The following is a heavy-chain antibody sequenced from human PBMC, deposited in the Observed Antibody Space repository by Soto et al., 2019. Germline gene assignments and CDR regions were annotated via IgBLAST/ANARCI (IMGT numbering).Heavy chain of an antibody. CDR3: ARAGLRYYDFWSGHYGMDV. CDR1: GFAFSSYG. D-gene: IGHD3-3*01. Sequence: QVQLVESGGGVVQPGRSLRLSCAASGFAFSSYGMHWVRQAPGKGLEWVAVIWYDGSNKYYADSVKGRFTISRDNSKNTLYLQMNSLRAEDTAVYYCARAGLRYYDFWSGHYGMDVWGQGTTVTVSS. CDR2: IWYDGSNK. J-gene: IGHJ6*02. V-gene: IGHV3-33*01.